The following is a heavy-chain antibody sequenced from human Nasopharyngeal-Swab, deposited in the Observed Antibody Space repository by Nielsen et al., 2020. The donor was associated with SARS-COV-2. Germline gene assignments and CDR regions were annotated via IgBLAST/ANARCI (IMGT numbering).Heavy chain of an antibody. CDR3: ARFSGSYSLNWFDP. CDR1: GGSISNYY. CDR2: IFYSGST. Sequence: SETLSLTCTVSGGSISNYYWSWIRQPPGKGLEWIAQIFYSGSTNYNPSIKTRVTISVDTSKNEFSLKLNSVTAADTAVYYCARFSGSYSLNWFDPWGQGILVIVSS. V-gene: IGHV4-59*01. J-gene: IGHJ5*02. D-gene: IGHD3-10*01.